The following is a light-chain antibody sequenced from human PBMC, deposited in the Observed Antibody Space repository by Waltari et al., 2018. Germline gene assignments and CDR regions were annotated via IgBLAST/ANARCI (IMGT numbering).Light chain of an antibody. Sequence: QSALTQPASVSGTPGQSITISYSGTTSDVGSYYLVSWYQQHPGEAPKLLICEVFKRPPDTSSRFSGAKSGSTASLTISGLQPEDEADYYCCSYAGRGTYVFGSGTKVTVL. CDR1: TSDVGSYYL. J-gene: IGLJ1*01. CDR2: EVF. CDR3: CSYAGRGTYV. V-gene: IGLV2-23*02.